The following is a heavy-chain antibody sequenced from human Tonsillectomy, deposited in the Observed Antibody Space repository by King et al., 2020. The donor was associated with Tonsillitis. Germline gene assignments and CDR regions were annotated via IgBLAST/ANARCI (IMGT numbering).Heavy chain of an antibody. CDR2: IIAMLGIA. Sequence: QLVQSGAEVKKAGSSVKVSCKVSGGTFNNYAISWVRQAPGQGLEWMGRIIAMLGIANYAQKFQGRVPITPDKSTSTAYLELSSLRSEDTSLYYCARDAGYCSGGSCDGYYYYYMDVWGKGTTVTVSS. CDR1: GGTFNNYA. V-gene: IGHV1-69*09. J-gene: IGHJ6*03. CDR3: ARDAGYCSGGSCDGYYYYYMDV. D-gene: IGHD2-15*01.